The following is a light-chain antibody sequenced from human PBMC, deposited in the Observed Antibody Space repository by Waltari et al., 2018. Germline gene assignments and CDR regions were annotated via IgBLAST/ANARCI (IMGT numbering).Light chain of an antibody. J-gene: IGKJ2*01. CDR2: AAS. CDR1: QDISSY. CDR3: QQVNSYPYT. Sequence: IQLTQSPSSLSASVGDRVTITCQASQDISSYLAWYQQEPGKAPKLLIYAASTLQSGVPSRFSGSGSGTDFTLTISSLQPEDFATYYCQQVNSYPYTFGQGTKLEI. V-gene: IGKV1-9*01.